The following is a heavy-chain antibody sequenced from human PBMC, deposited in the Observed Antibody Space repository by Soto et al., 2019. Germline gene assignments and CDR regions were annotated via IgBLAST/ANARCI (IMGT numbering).Heavy chain of an antibody. D-gene: IGHD2-15*01. J-gene: IGHJ4*02. Sequence: QVQLVQSGGEVKKPGAAVKVSCKASGYTFTTFGIGWVRQAPGQGLEWMGWISAYSGNTEYPQKLQRRVTMTIDTSTSTTYMELRSLRSDDTAVYYCARAYCSGGSCYLDYWGQGALVTVSS. V-gene: IGHV1-18*01. CDR3: ARAYCSGGSCYLDY. CDR2: ISAYSGNT. CDR1: GYTFTTFG.